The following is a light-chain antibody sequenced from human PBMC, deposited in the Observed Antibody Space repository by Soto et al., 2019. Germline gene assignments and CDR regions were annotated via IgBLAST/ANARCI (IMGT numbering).Light chain of an antibody. J-gene: IGLJ3*02. Sequence: QLVLTQSSSASASLGSSVKLTCTLRSGHSSYIIAWHQQQPGKAPRYLMKLEGSGSYNKGSGVPDRFSGSSSGADRYLTISNLQFEDEADYYCETWDSNTRVFGGGTKPTVL. CDR3: ETWDSNTRV. CDR1: SGHSSYI. CDR2: LEGSGSY. V-gene: IGLV4-60*02.